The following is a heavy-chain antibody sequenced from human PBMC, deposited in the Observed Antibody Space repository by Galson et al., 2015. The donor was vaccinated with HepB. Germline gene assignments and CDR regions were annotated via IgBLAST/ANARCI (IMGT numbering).Heavy chain of an antibody. CDR3: ARGTEGYCTNGICSPHLMDV. CDR2: ISAYSGIA. J-gene: IGHJ6*03. D-gene: IGHD2-8*01. Sequence: SVKVSCKASGYIFASYGLSWVRQAPGQGLEWMGWISAYSGIANYAQKFQGRVSMTTDTSTSTAYMELRNLRSDDTAVYYCARGTEGYCTNGICSPHLMDVWGKGTPVTVSS. V-gene: IGHV1-18*01. CDR1: GYIFASYG.